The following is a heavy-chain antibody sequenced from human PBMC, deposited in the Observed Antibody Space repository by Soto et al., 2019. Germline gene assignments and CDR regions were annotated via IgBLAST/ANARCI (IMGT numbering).Heavy chain of an antibody. D-gene: IGHD6-13*01. Sequence: EVQLVESGGGWVQPGRSLRLSCAASGFTFDVYAMHWVRQAPGKGLEWVSGINYNSGSVGYADSVKGRFTISRDNAKNSLHMQMNSLRAEDTAVYYCATDISLRGWVYLVVEYWGQGTLVTVSP. V-gene: IGHV3-9*01. CDR2: INYNSGSV. J-gene: IGHJ4*02. CDR3: ATDISLRGWVYLVVEY. CDR1: GFTFDVYA.